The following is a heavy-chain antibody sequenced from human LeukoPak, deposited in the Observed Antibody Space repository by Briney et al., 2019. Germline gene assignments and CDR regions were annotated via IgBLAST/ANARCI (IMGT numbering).Heavy chain of an antibody. D-gene: IGHD1-26*01. Sequence: PGGSLRLSCAASGFTVSSNYMSWVRQAPGKGLEWVSVIYSGGSTYYADSVKGRFTISRDNSKNTLYLQMNSLRAEDTAVYYCASGFGSYWYAFDIWGQGTMVTVSS. CDR1: GFTVSSNY. CDR3: ASGFGSYWYAFDI. CDR2: IYSGGST. J-gene: IGHJ3*02. V-gene: IGHV3-66*01.